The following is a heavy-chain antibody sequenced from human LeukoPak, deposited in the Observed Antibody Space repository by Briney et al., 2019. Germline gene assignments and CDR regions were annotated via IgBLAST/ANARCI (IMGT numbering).Heavy chain of an antibody. CDR1: GFTFSSYE. CDR3: AREHTASYYYYGMDV. V-gene: IGHV3-48*03. Sequence: GGSLRLSCAASGFTFSSYEMNWVRQAPGKGLEWVSYISSSGSTIYYADSVKGRFTISRDNAKNSLYLQMSSLRAEDTAVYYCAREHTASYYYYGMDVWGQGTTVTVSS. J-gene: IGHJ6*02. D-gene: IGHD5-18*01. CDR2: ISSSGSTI.